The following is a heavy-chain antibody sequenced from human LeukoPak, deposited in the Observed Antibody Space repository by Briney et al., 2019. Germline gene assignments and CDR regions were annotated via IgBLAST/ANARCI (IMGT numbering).Heavy chain of an antibody. CDR2: IIPIFGTA. CDR3: ASLRSSSFSFDY. CDR1: GGTFSSYA. D-gene: IGHD6-6*01. Sequence: ASVKVSCKASGGTFSSYAISWVRQAPGQGLEWIGGIIPIFGTANYAQKFQGRVTITADESTSTAYMELSSLRSEDTAVYYCASLRSSSFSFDYWGQGTLVTVSS. J-gene: IGHJ4*02. V-gene: IGHV1-69*13.